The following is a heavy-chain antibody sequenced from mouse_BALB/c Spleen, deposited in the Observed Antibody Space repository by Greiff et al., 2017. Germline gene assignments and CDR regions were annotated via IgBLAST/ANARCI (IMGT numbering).Heavy chain of an antibody. Sequence: QVQLKESGPGLVQPSQSLSITCTVSGFSLTSYGVHWVRQSPGKGLEWLGVIWSGGSTDYNAAFISRLSISKDNSKSQVFFKMNSLQADDTAIYYCARRGITTVVAGGAMDYWGQGTSVTVSS. V-gene: IGHV2-4-1*01. D-gene: IGHD1-1*01. CDR3: ARRGITTVVAGGAMDY. J-gene: IGHJ4*01. CDR1: GFSLTSYG. CDR2: IWSGGST.